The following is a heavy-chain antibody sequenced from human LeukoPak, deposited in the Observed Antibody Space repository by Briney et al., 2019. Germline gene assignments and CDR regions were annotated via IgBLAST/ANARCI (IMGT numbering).Heavy chain of an antibody. CDR2: IYHSGST. V-gene: IGHV4-38-2*02. J-gene: IGHJ5*02. CDR1: GYSISSGYY. CDR3: ARDRRVNTVTNNWFDP. Sequence: SETLSLTCTVSGYSISSGYYWGWIRQPPGKGLEWIGSIYHSGSTYYNPSLKSRVTISVDTSKNQFSLKLSSVTAADTAVYYCARDRRVNTVTNNWFDPWGQGTLVTVSS. D-gene: IGHD4-11*01.